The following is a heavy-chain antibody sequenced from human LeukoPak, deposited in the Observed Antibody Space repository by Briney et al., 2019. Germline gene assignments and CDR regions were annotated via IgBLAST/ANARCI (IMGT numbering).Heavy chain of an antibody. Sequence: SETLSLTCAVYGGSFSGYYWSWIRQPPGKGLEWIGEINHSGSTNYNPSLKSRVTISVDTSKNQFSLKLSSVTAADTAVYYCARMTTVTPGPLDYWGQGTLVTVSS. CDR1: GGSFSGYY. V-gene: IGHV4-34*01. CDR2: INHSGST. CDR3: ARMTTVTPGPLDY. J-gene: IGHJ4*02. D-gene: IGHD4-17*01.